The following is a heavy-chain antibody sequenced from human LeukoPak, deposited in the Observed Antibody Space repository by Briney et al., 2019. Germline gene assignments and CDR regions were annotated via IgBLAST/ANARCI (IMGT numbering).Heavy chain of an antibody. V-gene: IGHV1-8*03. CDR1: GYTFTSYD. D-gene: IGHD3-10*01. CDR3: ARGSGYYGSGSFLPPFYYMDV. J-gene: IGHJ6*03. CDR2: MNPNSGNT. Sequence: GASVKVSCKASGYTFTSYDINWVRQATGQGLEWMGWMNPNSGNTGYAQKFQGRVTITRNISISTAYMELSSLRSEDTAVYYCARGSGYYGSGSFLPPFYYMDVWGKGTTVTVSS.